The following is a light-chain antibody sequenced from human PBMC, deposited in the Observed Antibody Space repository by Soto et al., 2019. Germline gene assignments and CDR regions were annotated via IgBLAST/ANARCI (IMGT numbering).Light chain of an antibody. CDR1: HNIERW. J-gene: IGKJ1*01. Sequence: IKMTQSPSILSASVGDSVTITCRASHNIERWMAWYQQKPGKAPSLLIFDASTLNSGVPPRFSGSGSGTDFTLTISSLQPDDFATSYCQQFAISTPFGQGTKV. V-gene: IGKV1-5*01. CDR3: QQFAISTP. CDR2: DAS.